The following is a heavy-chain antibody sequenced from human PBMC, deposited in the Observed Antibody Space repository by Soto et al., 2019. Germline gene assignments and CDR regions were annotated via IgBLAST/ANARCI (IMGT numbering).Heavy chain of an antibody. CDR3: ARSDYYGSGTPHSFDI. CDR1: GFTFSSYS. V-gene: IGHV3-48*02. CDR2: ISSSSSTI. J-gene: IGHJ3*02. Sequence: EVQLVESGGGLVQPGGSLRLSCAASGFTFSSYSMNWVRQAPGKGLEWVSYISSSSSTIYYADYVKGRFTISRDNAKNSLYLQMNSLRDEDTAVYYCARSDYYGSGTPHSFDIWGQGTMVTVSS. D-gene: IGHD3-10*01.